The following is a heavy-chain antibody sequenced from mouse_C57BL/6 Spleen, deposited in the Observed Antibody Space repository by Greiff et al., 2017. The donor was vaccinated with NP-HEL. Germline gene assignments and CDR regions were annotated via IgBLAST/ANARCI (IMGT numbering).Heavy chain of an antibody. CDR1: GYTFTSYW. CDR3: ARPTTVVANAMDY. V-gene: IGHV1-64*01. CDR2: IHPNSGST. D-gene: IGHD1-1*01. Sequence: QVQLQQPGAELVKPGASVKLSCKASGYTFTSYWMHWVKQRPGQGLEWIGMIHPNSGSTNYNEKFKSKATLTVDKSSSTAYMQLSSLTSEDSAVYYCARPTTVVANAMDYWGQGTSVTVSS. J-gene: IGHJ4*01.